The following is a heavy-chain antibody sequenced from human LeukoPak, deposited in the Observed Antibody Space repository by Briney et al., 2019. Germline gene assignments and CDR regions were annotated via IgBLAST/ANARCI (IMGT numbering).Heavy chain of an antibody. D-gene: IGHD3-3*01. V-gene: IGHV1-2*06. J-gene: IGHJ3*02. Sequence: ASVKVSCKASGYTFIGYHMHWVRQAPGQGLEWMGRIHPSSGATNYAQRFQGRVTLTRDTSINTAYMELSRLTSDDTAVYYCARGYITAFDIWGQGTMVTVSS. CDR1: GYTFIGYH. CDR3: ARGYITAFDI. CDR2: IHPSSGAT.